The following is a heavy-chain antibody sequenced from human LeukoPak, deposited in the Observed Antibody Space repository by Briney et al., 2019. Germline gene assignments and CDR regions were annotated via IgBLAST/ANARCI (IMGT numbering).Heavy chain of an antibody. CDR3: ARDPQYCGGDCSDGY. J-gene: IGHJ4*02. V-gene: IGHV3-23*01. Sequence: GGPLRLSCAASGFTFTSYTMTWVRQAPGKGLEWVSSISGSGSSTYYADSVKGRFTISRDNSKNTVYVQMNTLKAEDTAMYFCARDPQYCGGDCSDGYWGQGTLVTVSS. CDR2: ISGSGSST. CDR1: GFTFTSYT. D-gene: IGHD2-21*02.